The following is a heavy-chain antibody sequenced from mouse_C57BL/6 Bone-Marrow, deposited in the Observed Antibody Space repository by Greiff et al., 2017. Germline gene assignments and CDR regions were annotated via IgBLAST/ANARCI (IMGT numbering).Heavy chain of an antibody. J-gene: IGHJ1*03. CDR1: GFNIKDDY. CDR3: EGNLKDFGV. D-gene: IGHD2-1*01. CDR2: ILPGSGST. Sequence: QVQLQQSGAELVRPGASVKLSCTASGFNIKDDYMHWVKQRPGHGLEWIGEILPGSGSTNYNEKFKGKATFTADTSSNTAYMQLSSLTTEDPAIYYCEGNLKDFGVWGTGTTVTVSS. V-gene: IGHV1-9*01.